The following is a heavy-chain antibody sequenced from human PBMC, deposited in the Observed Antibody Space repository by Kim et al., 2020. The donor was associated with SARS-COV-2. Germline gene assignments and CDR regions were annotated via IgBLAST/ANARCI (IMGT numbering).Heavy chain of an antibody. Sequence: SETLSLTCTVSGGSISSSSYYWGWIRQPPGKGLEWIGSIYYSGSTYYNPSLKSRVTISVDTSKNQFSLKLSSVTAADTAVYYCASLDQHFSSSSSHWGQGTLVTVSS. CDR3: ASLDQHFSSSSSH. CDR1: GGSISSSSYY. CDR2: IYYSGST. V-gene: IGHV4-39*01. J-gene: IGHJ4*02. D-gene: IGHD6-6*01.